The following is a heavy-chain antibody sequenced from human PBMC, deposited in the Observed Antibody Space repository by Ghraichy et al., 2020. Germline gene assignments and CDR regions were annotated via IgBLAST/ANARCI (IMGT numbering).Heavy chain of an antibody. CDR2: IYPGDSDT. Sequence: GESLNISCKASGYNFANFWIGWVRQMPGKGLEWMAIIYPGDSDTKYRPSFQGQVTISADRSTSTAYLLWSSLKASDTAIYYCARHDGDYWGQGTLVTVSS. J-gene: IGHJ4*02. CDR3: ARHDGDY. V-gene: IGHV5-51*01. CDR1: GYNFANFW.